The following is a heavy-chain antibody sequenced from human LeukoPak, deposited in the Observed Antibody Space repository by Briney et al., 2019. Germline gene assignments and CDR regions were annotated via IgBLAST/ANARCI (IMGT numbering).Heavy chain of an antibody. V-gene: IGHV4-59*12. Sequence: SETLSLTCTVSGGSISSYYWSWIRQPPGKGLEWIGYIYYSGSTNYNPSLKSRVTMSVDTSKNQFSLKLSSVTAADTAVYYCARDSSRENDFWSGYFGYYYGMDVWGQGTTVTVSS. CDR1: GGSISSYY. J-gene: IGHJ6*02. CDR3: ARDSSRENDFWSGYFGYYYGMDV. D-gene: IGHD3-3*01. CDR2: IYYSGST.